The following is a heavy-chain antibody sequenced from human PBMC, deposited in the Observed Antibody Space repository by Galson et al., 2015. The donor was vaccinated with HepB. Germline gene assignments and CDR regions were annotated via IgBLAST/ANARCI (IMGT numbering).Heavy chain of an antibody. CDR2: ISYDGSNK. CDR3: AREDRYCSSTSCSFRAFDI. Sequence: SLRLSCAASGFTFSSYAMHWVRQAPGKGLEWVAVISYDGSNKYYADSVKGRFTISRDNSKNTLYLQMNSLRAEDTAVYYCAREDRYCSSTSCSFRAFDIWGQGTMVTVSS. CDR1: GFTFSSYA. V-gene: IGHV3-30-3*01. J-gene: IGHJ3*02. D-gene: IGHD2-2*01.